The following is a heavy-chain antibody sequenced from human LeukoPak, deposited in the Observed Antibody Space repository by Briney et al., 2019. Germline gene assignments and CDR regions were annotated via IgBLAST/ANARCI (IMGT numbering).Heavy chain of an antibody. V-gene: IGHV3-21*01. J-gene: IGHJ6*03. CDR1: GFTFSSYG. CDR2: ISSSSSYI. D-gene: IGHD6-13*01. Sequence: KPGGSLRLSCAASGFTFSSYGMSWVRQAPGKGLEWVSSISSSSSYIYYADSVKGRFTISRDNAKNSLYLQMTSLRAEDTALYYCAKDATAVPGTVYMDVWGKGTTVTISS. CDR3: AKDATAVPGTVYMDV.